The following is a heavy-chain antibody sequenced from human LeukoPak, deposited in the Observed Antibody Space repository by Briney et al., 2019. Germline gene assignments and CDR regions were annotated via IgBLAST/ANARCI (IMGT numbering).Heavy chain of an antibody. CDR3: ARRHCSGGRCYLGY. D-gene: IGHD2-15*01. V-gene: IGHV3-23*01. CDR1: GFTVDNNA. Sequence: GGSLRLSCAASGFTVDNNAMSWGRQAPGTGPEWVSDIAGTSDDTYYADSVKGRFTVSRDNSKNTLYLQMNNVRAEDTAVYYCARRHCSGGRCYLGYWGQGTLVTVSS. J-gene: IGHJ4*02. CDR2: IAGTSDDT.